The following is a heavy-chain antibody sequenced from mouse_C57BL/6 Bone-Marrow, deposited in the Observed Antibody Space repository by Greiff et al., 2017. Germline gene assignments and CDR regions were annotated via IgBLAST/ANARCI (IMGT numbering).Heavy chain of an antibody. CDR2: IDPEDGDT. D-gene: IGHD1-1*01. J-gene: IGHJ3*01. CDR3: TTRFFYSYNSPSWFAY. V-gene: IGHV14-1*01. CDR1: GFNIKDYY. Sequence: VQLQQSGAELVRPGASVKLSCTASGFNIKDYYMHWVKQRPEQGLEWIGRIDPEDGDTEYAPKFQGKATMTADTSSNTAYLQLSSLTSEDTAVYYCTTRFFYSYNSPSWFAYWGQGTLVTVSA.